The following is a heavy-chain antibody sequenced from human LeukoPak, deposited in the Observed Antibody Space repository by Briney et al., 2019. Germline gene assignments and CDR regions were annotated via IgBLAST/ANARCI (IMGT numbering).Heavy chain of an antibody. Sequence: SGTLSLTCTVSGGSISSYYWSWIRQPPGTGLEWIGYIYYSGSTNYNPSLKSRVTISVDTSKNQFSLKLSSVTAADTAVYYCARDGGYCSGGSCYLYFDYWGQGTLVTVSS. D-gene: IGHD2-15*01. CDR2: IYYSGST. CDR1: GGSISSYY. V-gene: IGHV4-59*01. CDR3: ARDGGYCSGGSCYLYFDY. J-gene: IGHJ4*02.